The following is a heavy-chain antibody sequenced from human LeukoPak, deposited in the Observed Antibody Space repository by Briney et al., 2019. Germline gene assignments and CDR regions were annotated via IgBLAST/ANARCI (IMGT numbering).Heavy chain of an antibody. Sequence: PGGSLRLSCAASGFTFDDYGMSWVRQAPGKGLEWVSGINWNGGSTGYADSVKGRFTISRDNAKNSLYLQMNSLRAEDTALYHCARDHEKLGDGDAFDIWGQGTMVTVSS. CDR3: ARDHEKLGDGDAFDI. CDR2: INWNGGST. V-gene: IGHV3-20*01. CDR1: GFTFDDYG. J-gene: IGHJ3*02. D-gene: IGHD7-27*01.